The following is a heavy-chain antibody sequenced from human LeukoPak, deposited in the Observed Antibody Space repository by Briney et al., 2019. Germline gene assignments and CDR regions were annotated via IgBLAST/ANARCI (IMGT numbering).Heavy chain of an antibody. J-gene: IGHJ4*02. V-gene: IGHV1-8*01. CDR1: GYTFTSYD. Sequence: GASVKVSCKASGYTFTSYDINWVRQASGQGLEWMGWMNPNSGNTGYAQKFQGRVTMTRDTSTSTAYMQMNSLRAEDTAVYYCARADYDYVWGSYRQYYFDYWGQGTLVTVSS. CDR3: ARADYDYVWGSYRQYYFDY. D-gene: IGHD3-16*02. CDR2: MNPNSGNT.